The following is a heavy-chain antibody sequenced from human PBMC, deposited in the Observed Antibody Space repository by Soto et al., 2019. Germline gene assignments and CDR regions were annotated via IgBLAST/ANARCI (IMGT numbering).Heavy chain of an antibody. CDR3: ARPEYSSDWYEDS. Sequence: EVQLVESGGGLVQPGGSLRLSCAGSGFSVRSNYMTWVRQAPGKGLEWVSVIYSGGSTYYADSVKGRFTISRHNSKNTLYLQMNSLRPEDTAVYYCARPEYSSDWYEDSWGQGTLVTVSS. J-gene: IGHJ4*02. V-gene: IGHV3-53*04. CDR1: GFSVRSNY. CDR2: IYSGGST. D-gene: IGHD6-19*01.